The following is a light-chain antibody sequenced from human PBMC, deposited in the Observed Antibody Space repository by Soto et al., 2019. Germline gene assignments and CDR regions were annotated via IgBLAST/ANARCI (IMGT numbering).Light chain of an antibody. J-gene: IGLJ2*01. CDR1: SSDIGAGYR. CDR3: QSFDKYLSAVV. V-gene: IGLV1-40*01. Sequence: QSVLTQPPSVSLAPGERVTISCTGSSSDIGAGYRVRLYHQVPGTAPKLLIYDNTNRPSGVSVRFSGSKSGTSASLAISGLQAEDEADYYCQSFDKYLSAVVFGGGTKVTVL. CDR2: DNT.